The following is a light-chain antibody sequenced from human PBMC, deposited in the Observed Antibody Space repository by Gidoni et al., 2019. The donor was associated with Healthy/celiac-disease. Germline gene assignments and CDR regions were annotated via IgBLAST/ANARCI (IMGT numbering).Light chain of an antibody. CDR1: QIGSSN. CDR3: QQYNNWPRT. V-gene: IGKV3-15*01. J-gene: IGKJ1*01. CDR2: GAS. Sequence: EIVMTQSPATLSVSPGERAILSCRASQIGSSNLAWYQQKPGQAPRLLIYGASTRATGIPARFSGSGSGTEFTLTISSLQSEDFAVYYCQQYNNWPRTFGQGTKVEIK.